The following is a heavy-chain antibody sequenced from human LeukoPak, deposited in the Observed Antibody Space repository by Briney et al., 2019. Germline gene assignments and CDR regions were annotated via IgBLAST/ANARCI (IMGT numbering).Heavy chain of an antibody. CDR1: GYTFTGYY. Sequence: ASVKVSCKASGYTFTGYYMHWVRQAPGQGLEWMGWINPNSGGTNYAQKFQGRVTMTRDTSISPAYMELSRLRSDDTAVYYCASLSTDLRYYYDSSGYYRAHMDVWGKGTTVTVSS. J-gene: IGHJ6*04. V-gene: IGHV1-2*02. CDR3: ASLSTDLRYYYDSSGYYRAHMDV. D-gene: IGHD3-22*01. CDR2: INPNSGGT.